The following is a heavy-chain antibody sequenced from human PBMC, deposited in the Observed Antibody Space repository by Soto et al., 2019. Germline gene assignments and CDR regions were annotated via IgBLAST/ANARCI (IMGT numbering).Heavy chain of an antibody. D-gene: IGHD5-18*01. Sequence: QVQLVESGGGVVQPGRSLRLSCAASGFTFSSYDMHWVRQAPGKGLEWVAVISYEVINKYYADSVKGRFTISRDNSKNTLYLQMNSLRAEDTAVYYCAKNSEYSCFDYWGQGTLVTVSS. CDR3: AKNSEYSCFDY. V-gene: IGHV3-30*18. CDR1: GFTFSSYD. CDR2: ISYEVINK. J-gene: IGHJ4*02.